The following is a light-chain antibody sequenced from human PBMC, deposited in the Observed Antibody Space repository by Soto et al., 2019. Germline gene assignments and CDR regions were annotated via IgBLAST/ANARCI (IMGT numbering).Light chain of an antibody. CDR2: GSS. CDR1: QSIGRS. J-gene: IGKJ5*01. Sequence: EIVLTQSPDTLSLSPGARATLSCRASQSIGRSLAWYQQKPGQSPRLLIYGSSNRATGIPARFSGSGSGTYFTLTISSLEPEDVAVYYCQQRTNWPDTVGQGTRLEIK. CDR3: QQRTNWPDT. V-gene: IGKV3-11*01.